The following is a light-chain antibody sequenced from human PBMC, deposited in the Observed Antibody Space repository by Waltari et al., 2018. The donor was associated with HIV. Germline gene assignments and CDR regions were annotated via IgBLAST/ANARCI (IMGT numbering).Light chain of an antibody. CDR2: GNN. CDR3: QSYDSSLRGYV. Sequence: QSVLPPPPSVSGAPGQRDTLSCTWSSSTIGAPYHLHRYQHLPGTAPKLLIYGNNNRPSGVPDRFSGSKSGTSASLAITGLQAEDEADYYCQSYDSSLRGYVFGTGTKVTVL. CDR1: SSTIGAPYH. J-gene: IGLJ1*01. V-gene: IGLV1-40*01.